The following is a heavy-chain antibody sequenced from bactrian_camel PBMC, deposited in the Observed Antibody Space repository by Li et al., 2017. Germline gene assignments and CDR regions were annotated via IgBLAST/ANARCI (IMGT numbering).Heavy chain of an antibody. Sequence: HVQLVESGGGSVQEGGSLRLSCEVSGDPIFKRCLGWFRQAPGKEREAVAAIDSVGMGLTYADSAKGRFTISKDVAKNTLYLQMNSLEPEDSAMYYCALDDNKFTIGSWYWQEYKHWGQGTQVTVS. J-gene: IGHJ4*01. CDR2: IDSVGMGL. D-gene: IGHD6*01. CDR1: GDPIFKRC. V-gene: IGHV3S57*01. CDR3: ALDDNKFTIGSWYWQEYKH.